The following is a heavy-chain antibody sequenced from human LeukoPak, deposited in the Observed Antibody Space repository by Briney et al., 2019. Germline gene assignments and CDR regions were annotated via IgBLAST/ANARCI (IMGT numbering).Heavy chain of an antibody. CDR1: GGSISSSNW. D-gene: IGHD3-10*01. Sequence: SGTLSLTCAVSGGSISSSNWWSWVRQPPGKGLEWIGEIYHSGSTNYNPSLKSRVTISVDKSKNQFSLKLSSVTAADTAVYYCARDRHYYGSGFDYWGQGTLVTVSS. CDR3: ARDRHYYGSGFDY. CDR2: IYHSGST. V-gene: IGHV4-4*02. J-gene: IGHJ4*02.